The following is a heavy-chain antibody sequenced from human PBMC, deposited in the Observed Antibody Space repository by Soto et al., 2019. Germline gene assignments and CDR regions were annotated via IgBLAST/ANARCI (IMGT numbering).Heavy chain of an antibody. CDR2: IDPSDSYT. CDR1: GYSFTSYW. D-gene: IGHD3-22*01. CDR3: ARFPGPYYYDSSGYSPPLYGIDL. J-gene: IGHJ6*02. V-gene: IGHV5-10-1*01. Sequence: PGESLKISCKGSGYSFTSYWISWVRQMPGKGLEWMGRIDPSDSYTNYSPSFQGHVTISADKSISTAYLQWSSLKASDTAMYYCARFPGPYYYDSSGYSPPLYGIDLWGQGTTVTVSS.